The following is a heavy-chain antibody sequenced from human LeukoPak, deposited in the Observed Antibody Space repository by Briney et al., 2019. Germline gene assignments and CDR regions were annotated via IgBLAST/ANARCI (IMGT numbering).Heavy chain of an antibody. D-gene: IGHD3-3*01. CDR1: GFTFSSYA. V-gene: IGHV3-30*04. CDR3: ARDSTIFGVVIMSY. J-gene: IGHJ4*02. Sequence: GGSLRLSCAASGFTFSSYAMHWVRQAPGKGLEWVAVISYDGSNKYYADSVKGRFTISRDNSKNTLYLQMNSLRAEDTAVYYCARDSTIFGVVIMSYWGQGTLVTVSS. CDR2: ISYDGSNK.